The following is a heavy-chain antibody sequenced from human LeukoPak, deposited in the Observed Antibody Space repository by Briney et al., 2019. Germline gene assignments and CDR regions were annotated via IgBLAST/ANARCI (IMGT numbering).Heavy chain of an antibody. D-gene: IGHD3-22*01. CDR2: IYYSGST. V-gene: IGHV4-61*08. CDR1: GGSISSGGYY. CDR3: ARRSYYYDSSGFNWFDP. Sequence: SETLSLTCTVSGGSISSGGYYWSWIRQPPGKGLEWIGYIYYSGSTNYNPSLKSRVTISVDTSKNQFSLKLSSVTAADTAVYYCARRSYYYDSSGFNWFDPWGQGTLVTVSS. J-gene: IGHJ5*02.